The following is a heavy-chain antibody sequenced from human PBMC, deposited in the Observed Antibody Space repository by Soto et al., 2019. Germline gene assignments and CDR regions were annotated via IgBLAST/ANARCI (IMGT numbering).Heavy chain of an antibody. Sequence: GGSLRLSCAASGFTSSSYWMIWVRQAPGKGLEWVANIKQDGSEKYYVDSVKGRFTISRDNAKNSLYLQMNSLRAEDTAVYYCASTTVTTFIDYWGQGTLVTVSS. V-gene: IGHV3-7*01. CDR1: GFTSSSYW. CDR3: ASTTVTTFIDY. CDR2: IKQDGSEK. D-gene: IGHD4-17*01. J-gene: IGHJ4*02.